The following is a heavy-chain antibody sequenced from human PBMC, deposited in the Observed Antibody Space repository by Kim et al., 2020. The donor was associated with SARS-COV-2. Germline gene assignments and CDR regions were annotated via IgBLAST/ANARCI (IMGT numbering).Heavy chain of an antibody. Sequence: DYAVSVKSRITINPDTSKNQFSLQLNSVTPEDTAVYYCARGAVAGNRADYWGQGTLVTVSS. CDR3: ARGAVAGNRADY. D-gene: IGHD6-19*01. J-gene: IGHJ4*02. V-gene: IGHV6-1*01.